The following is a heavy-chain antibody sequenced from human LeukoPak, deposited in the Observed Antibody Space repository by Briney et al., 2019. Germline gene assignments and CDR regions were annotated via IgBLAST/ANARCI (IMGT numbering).Heavy chain of an antibody. CDR3: ARELGSSGYYGVDY. V-gene: IGHV1-2*04. D-gene: IGHD3-22*01. CDR1: GYSFTGHY. J-gene: IGHJ4*02. Sequence: ASVKVSCKASGYSFTGHYIHWVRQAPGQRPEWVGWINPNSGDTTYAQNFQGWVTMTRDTSITTVYMELSWLRSDDTAVYYCARELGSSGYYGVDYWGQGTLVTVSS. CDR2: INPNSGDT.